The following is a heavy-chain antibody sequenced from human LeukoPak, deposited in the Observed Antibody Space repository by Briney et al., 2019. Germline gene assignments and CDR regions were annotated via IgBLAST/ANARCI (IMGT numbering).Heavy chain of an antibody. CDR2: ISDSGDST. CDR1: GFSFSSYG. V-gene: IGHV3-23*01. D-gene: IGHD1-26*01. Sequence: GGTLRLSCAASGFSFSSYGMSWVRQAPGKGLEWVSGISDSGDSTYYADSVKGRFTISRDISKNTLFLQMNSLRAEDTAVYYCAKGLSGSYDYWGQGTLVTVSS. CDR3: AKGLSGSYDY. J-gene: IGHJ4*02.